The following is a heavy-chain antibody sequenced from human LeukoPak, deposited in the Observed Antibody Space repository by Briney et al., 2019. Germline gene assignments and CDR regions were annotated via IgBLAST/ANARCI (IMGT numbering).Heavy chain of an antibody. CDR1: GGSISSSSYY. CDR2: IYYSGST. J-gene: IGHJ6*02. Sequence: PSETLSLTCAVSGGSISSSSYYWGWIRQPPGKGLEWIGSIYYSGSTYYNPSLKSRVTISVDTSKNQFSLKLSSVTAADTAVYYCARFTMVRESQFNAYYYYGMDVWGQGTTVTVSS. CDR3: ARFTMVRESQFNAYYYYGMDV. V-gene: IGHV4-39*01. D-gene: IGHD3-10*01.